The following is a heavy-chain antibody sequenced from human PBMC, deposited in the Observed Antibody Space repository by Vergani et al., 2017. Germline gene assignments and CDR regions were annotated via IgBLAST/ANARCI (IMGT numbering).Heavy chain of an antibody. V-gene: IGHV4-59*01. CDR2: IYYSGST. J-gene: IGHJ4*02. CDR3: ARDLKLWNYGN. D-gene: IGHD1-7*01. CDR1: GDSMNTYY. Sequence: QVQLQESGPGLVKPSETLSLTCSVSGDSMNTYYWTWIRQPPGKGLEWIGYIYYSGSTNYKPSLKSRVTISVDTSKNKFSLKLSSVTAADTAVYYCARDLKLWNYGNWGQGTLVTVSS.